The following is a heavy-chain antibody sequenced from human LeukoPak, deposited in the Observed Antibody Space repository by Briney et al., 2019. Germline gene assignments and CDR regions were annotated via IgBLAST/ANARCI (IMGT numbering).Heavy chain of an antibody. V-gene: IGHV3-66*04. CDR2: FHAGGGP. CDR1: GFNVTTNN. Sequence: GGSLRLSCVGSGFNVTTNNMYWVRQAPGKGLECVSAFHAGGGPDYADSVRDRFTISRDNSKNTLYLQMNSLRAEDTAVYFCGRRFCNSCPLDFWGQGTLVTVSS. D-gene: IGHD2-21*01. J-gene: IGHJ4*02. CDR3: GRRFCNSCPLDF.